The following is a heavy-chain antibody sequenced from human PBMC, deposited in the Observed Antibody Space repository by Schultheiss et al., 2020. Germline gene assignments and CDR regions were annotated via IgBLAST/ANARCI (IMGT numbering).Heavy chain of an antibody. CDR3: ARHSWQQLAPRGNWFDP. CDR1: GGSISSYY. V-gene: IGHV4-59*08. CDR2: IYNSGTT. Sequence: SQTLSLTCTVSGGSISSYYWSWIRQPPGKGLEWIGYIYNSGTTNYNPSLKSRVTMSVDTSKNQFSLKLSSVTAADTAVYYCARHSWQQLAPRGNWFDPWGQGTLVTVSS. D-gene: IGHD6-13*01. J-gene: IGHJ5*02.